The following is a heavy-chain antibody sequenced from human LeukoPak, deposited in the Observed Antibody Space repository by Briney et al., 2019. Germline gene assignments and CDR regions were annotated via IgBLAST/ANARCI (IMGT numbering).Heavy chain of an antibody. Sequence: GGSLRLSCAASGFTFDDYAMHWVRQAPGKGLEWVSGISWNSGSIGYADSVKGRFTISRDNAKNSLYLQMNSLRAEDTAVYYCARVGGIAAADLYYYYGMDVWGQGTTVTVSS. J-gene: IGHJ6*02. D-gene: IGHD6-13*01. CDR3: ARVGGIAAADLYYYYGMDV. CDR2: ISWNSGSI. CDR1: GFTFDDYA. V-gene: IGHV3-9*01.